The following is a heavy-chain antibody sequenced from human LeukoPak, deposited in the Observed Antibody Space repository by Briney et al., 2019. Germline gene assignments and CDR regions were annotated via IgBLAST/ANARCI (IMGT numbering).Heavy chain of an antibody. J-gene: IGHJ4*02. Sequence: SETLSLTCTVSGGSISSGSYYWGWIRQPPGKGLEWIGSINYSGSTYYNASLKSRVTISVDTSKNQLSLKLSSVTAADTAVYYCARGGGTTLRRHFDYWGQGTLVTVSS. D-gene: IGHD1-1*01. CDR1: GGSISSGSYY. CDR2: INYSGST. CDR3: ARGGGTTLRRHFDY. V-gene: IGHV4-39*01.